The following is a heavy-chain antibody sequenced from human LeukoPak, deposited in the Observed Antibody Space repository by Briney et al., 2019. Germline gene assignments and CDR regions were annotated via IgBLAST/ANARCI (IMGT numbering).Heavy chain of an antibody. V-gene: IGHV3-33*01. D-gene: IGHD6-13*01. Sequence: PGRSLRLSCAASGFTFSSYGIHWVRQAPGKGLEWVAVIWYDGSYKYYADSVKGRFTISRDNSKNTLYLQMNSLRAEDTAVYYCARNREQQLNSPFDYWGQGTPVTVSS. CDR2: IWYDGSYK. CDR1: GFTFSSYG. CDR3: ARNREQQLNSPFDY. J-gene: IGHJ4*02.